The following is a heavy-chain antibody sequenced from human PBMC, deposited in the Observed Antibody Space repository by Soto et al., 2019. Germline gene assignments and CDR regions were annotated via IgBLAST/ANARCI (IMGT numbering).Heavy chain of an antibody. Sequence: GASVKVSCKASGYTFNNYDIHWVRQAPGHGLEWMGWMNSNSGNTGYAQNFRGRVTMTQNTAIGTAYMELSSLRSDDTATYYCTRAYGAETFDFWGQGTRVTVSS. J-gene: IGHJ5*01. CDR1: GYTFNNYD. CDR3: TRAYGAETFDF. CDR2: MNSNSGNT. D-gene: IGHD3-10*01. V-gene: IGHV1-8*02.